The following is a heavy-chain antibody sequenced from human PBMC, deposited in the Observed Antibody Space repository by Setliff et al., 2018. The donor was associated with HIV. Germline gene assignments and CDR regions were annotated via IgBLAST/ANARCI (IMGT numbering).Heavy chain of an antibody. J-gene: IGHJ4*02. V-gene: IGHV4-39*01. CDR1: GGSISSSSYS. CDR3: ARRFEQWLAFDY. Sequence: SETLSLTCTVSGGSISSSSYSWGWVRQPPGKALEWIGHIYYSGGTDYHPSLKSRVTISVDTSKNQFSLKLGSVTAADTAVYFCARRFEQWLAFDYWGQGTLVTVSS. D-gene: IGHD6-19*01. CDR2: IYYSGGT.